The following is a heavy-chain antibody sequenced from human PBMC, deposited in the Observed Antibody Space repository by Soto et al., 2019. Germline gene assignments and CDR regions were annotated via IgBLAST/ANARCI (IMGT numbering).Heavy chain of an antibody. J-gene: IGHJ4*02. CDR2: ISSDGSTT. CDR3: VRTFDY. Sequence: PRLSCAASGFTFSTHSMNWVRQAPGKGLQWVSSISSDGSTTKYADSVKGRFTISRDNAKNTLYMQMNSLRAEDTAVYYCVRTFDYWGQGTLVTVSS. V-gene: IGHV3-74*03. CDR1: GFTFSTHS.